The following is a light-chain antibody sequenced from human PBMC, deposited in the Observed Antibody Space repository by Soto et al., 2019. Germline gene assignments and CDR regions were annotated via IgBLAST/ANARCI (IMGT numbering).Light chain of an antibody. CDR2: KVS. J-gene: IGKJ1*01. Sequence: DGVMTQSPLSLPVTLGQPASISCRSSQSLETSDGDTYLNWVHQRPGQSPRXLIYKVSKRDSGVPDRFSGSGSGTDFTLKITRGEAADVGVYYCMQTTHWPRTLGQGTKVDIK. CDR1: QSLETSDGDTY. V-gene: IGKV2-30*01. CDR3: MQTTHWPRT.